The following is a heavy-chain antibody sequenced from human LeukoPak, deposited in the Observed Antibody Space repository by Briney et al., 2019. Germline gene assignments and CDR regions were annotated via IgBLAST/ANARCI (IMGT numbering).Heavy chain of an antibody. J-gene: IGHJ6*03. D-gene: IGHD6-13*01. CDR1: SGSISSYY. CDR2: IYYSGST. CDR3: ARSYSRFYYYYMDV. V-gene: IGHV4-59*12. Sequence: SETLSLTCTVSSGSISSYYWSWIRQPPGKGLEWIGYIYYSGSTNYNPSLKSRVTISVDTSKNQFSLNLSSVTAADTAVYYCARSYSRFYYYYMDVWGKGTTVTVSS.